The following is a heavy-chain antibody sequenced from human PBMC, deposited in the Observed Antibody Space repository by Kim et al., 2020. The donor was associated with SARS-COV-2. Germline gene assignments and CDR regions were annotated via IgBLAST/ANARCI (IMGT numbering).Heavy chain of an antibody. CDR2: IYHSGST. J-gene: IGHJ6*02. Sequence: SETLSLTCTVSGYSISSGYYWGWIRQPPGKGLEWIGSIYHSGSTYYNPSLKSRVTISVDTSKNQFSLKLSSVTAADTAVYYCARIGDAFDLLRVIDVWG. CDR1: GYSISSGYY. CDR3: ARIGDAFDLLRVIDV. D-gene: IGHD3-10*01. V-gene: IGHV4-38-2*02.